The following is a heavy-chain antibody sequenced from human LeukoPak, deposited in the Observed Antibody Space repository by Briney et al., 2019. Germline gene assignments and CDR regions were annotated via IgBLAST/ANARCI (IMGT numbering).Heavy chain of an antibody. CDR2: IYYSGST. V-gene: IGHV4-59*02. J-gene: IGHJ4*02. Sequence: SETLSLTCTVSGDSVSSYYWSWIRQPPGKGLEWIGYIYYSGSTNYNPSLKSRVTMSVDTSKSQFSLKLSSVTAADTAVYFCARDRRDGYNSFYYFDYWGQGALVTVSS. CDR3: ARDRRDGYNSFYYFDY. CDR1: GDSVSSYY. D-gene: IGHD5-24*01.